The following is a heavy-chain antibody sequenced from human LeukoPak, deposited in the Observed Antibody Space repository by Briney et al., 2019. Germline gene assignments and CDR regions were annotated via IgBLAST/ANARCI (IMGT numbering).Heavy chain of an antibody. CDR3: AREPDDYGDYVEAFDI. D-gene: IGHD4-17*01. CDR1: GYTFTSYA. CDR2: INTNTGNP. Sequence: ASVKVSCRASGYTFTSYAMNWVRQAPGQGLEWMGWINTNTGNPTYAQGFTGRFVFSLDTSVSTAYLQISSLKAEDTAVYYCAREPDDYGDYVEAFDIWGQGTMVTVSS. V-gene: IGHV7-4-1*02. J-gene: IGHJ3*02.